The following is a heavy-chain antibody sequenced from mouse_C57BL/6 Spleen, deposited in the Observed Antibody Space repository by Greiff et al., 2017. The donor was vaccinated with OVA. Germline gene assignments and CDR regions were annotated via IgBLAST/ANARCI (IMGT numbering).Heavy chain of an antibody. D-gene: IGHD1-1*01. CDR2: INPGSGGT. CDR3: ARGYGSSFDY. V-gene: IGHV1-54*01. CDR1: GYAFTNYL. J-gene: IGHJ2*01. Sequence: VQLQQSGAELVRPGTSVKVSCKASGYAFTNYLIEWVKQRPGQGLAWIGVINPGSGGTNYNEKFKGKATLTADKSSSTAYMQLSSLTSEDSAVYFCARGYGSSFDYWGQGTTLTVSS.